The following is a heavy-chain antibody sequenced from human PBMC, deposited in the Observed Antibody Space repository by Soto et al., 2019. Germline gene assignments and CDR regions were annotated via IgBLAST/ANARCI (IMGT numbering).Heavy chain of an antibody. V-gene: IGHV1-46*01. D-gene: IGHD6-13*01. CDR1: GYTFTSYY. J-gene: IGHJ1*01. CDR3: ARQRGSSLGYFQH. CDR2: INPSGGTT. Sequence: ASVKVSCKASGYTFTSYYMHWVRQAPGQGLEWMGIINPSGGTTNYSPSLKGRVTMSVDTSKNEFSLNLNSVTAADTAVYYCARQRGSSLGYFQHWGPGTLVTVSS.